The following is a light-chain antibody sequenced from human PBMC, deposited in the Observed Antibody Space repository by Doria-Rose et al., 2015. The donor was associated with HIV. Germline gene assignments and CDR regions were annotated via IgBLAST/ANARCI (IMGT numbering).Light chain of an antibody. Sequence: VLTQSPGTLSLSPGVRATLSCRASQSVSSSYLAWYQQKPGQAPRLLIYDASSRAAGISDRFSGSGSGADFTLTISRLEPEDFAVYYCQQYGSSPLTFGGGTKVEIE. J-gene: IGKJ4*01. CDR3: QQYGSSPLT. CDR1: QSVSSSY. V-gene: IGKV3-20*01. CDR2: DAS.